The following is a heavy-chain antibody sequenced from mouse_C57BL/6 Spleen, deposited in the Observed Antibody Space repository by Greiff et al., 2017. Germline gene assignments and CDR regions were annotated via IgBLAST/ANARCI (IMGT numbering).Heavy chain of an antibody. CDR3: ARNPYYYGSSYYAMDY. CDR2: IWSGGST. J-gene: IGHJ4*01. Sequence: ESGPGLVQPSQSLSITCTVSGFSLTSYGVHWVRQSPGKGLEWLGVIWSGGSTDYNAAFISRLSISKDNSKSQVFFKMNSLQADDTAIYYCARNPYYYGSSYYAMDYWGQGTSVTVSS. V-gene: IGHV2-2*01. D-gene: IGHD1-1*01. CDR1: GFSLTSYG.